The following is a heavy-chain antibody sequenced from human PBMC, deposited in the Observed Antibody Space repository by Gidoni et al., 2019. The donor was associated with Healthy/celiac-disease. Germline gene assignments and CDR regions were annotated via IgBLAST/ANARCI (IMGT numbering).Heavy chain of an antibody. J-gene: IGHJ6*03. CDR1: GFTFSSYS. Sequence: EVQLVESGGGLVKPGGSLRLSCAASGFTFSSYSMNWVRQAPGKGLEWVSSISSSSSYIYYADSVKGRFTISRDNAKNSLYLQMNSLRAEDTAVYYCARDGIVVVPAARYYYMDVWGKGTTVTVSS. CDR2: ISSSSSYI. CDR3: ARDGIVVVPAARYYYMDV. V-gene: IGHV3-21*01. D-gene: IGHD2-2*01.